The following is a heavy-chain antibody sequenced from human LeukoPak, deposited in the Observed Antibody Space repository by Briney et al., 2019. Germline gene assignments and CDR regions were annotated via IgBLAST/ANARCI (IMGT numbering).Heavy chain of an antibody. CDR2: ISYEGSNK. D-gene: IGHD2-21*01. Sequence: GRSLRLSCAASGFTFRDYAMHWVRQAPGKGLEWVALISYEGSNKYYADSVKGRFTISRDNAKNSLFLQVNSLRDDDTAVYYCARANIVAGGYYYYGMDVWGRGTTVTVSS. CDR3: ARANIVAGGYYYYGMDV. CDR1: GFTFRDYA. J-gene: IGHJ6*02. V-gene: IGHV3-30-3*01.